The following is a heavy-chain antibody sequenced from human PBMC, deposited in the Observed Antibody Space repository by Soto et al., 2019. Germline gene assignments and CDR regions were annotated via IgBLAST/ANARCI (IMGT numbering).Heavy chain of an antibody. D-gene: IGHD3-3*01. J-gene: IGHJ5*02. V-gene: IGHV5-51*01. CDR3: ARHALRSYPSWFDP. CDR1: GYIFTSYW. CDR2: IYPGDSDT. Sequence: GESLKISCNGSGYIFTSYWIGWVRQMPGKGLEWMGIIYPGDSDTRYSPSFQGQVTISADKSISTAYLQWSSLKASDTAMYYCARHALRSYPSWFDPWGQGTLVTVSS.